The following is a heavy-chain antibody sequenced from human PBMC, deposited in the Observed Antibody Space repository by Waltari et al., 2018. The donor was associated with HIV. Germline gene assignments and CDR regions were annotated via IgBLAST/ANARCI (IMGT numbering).Heavy chain of an antibody. CDR1: GGSITSSSYY. V-gene: IGHV4-39*02. Sequence: QLQLQESGPGLVKPSETLSLTCTVSGGSITSSSYYWGWIRQPPGKGLEWIGNIYYSGSAYDNSSLKRRVTISVDMSKNQFSLKLNCVTAADTAVYYCARDRYYYARTGSPDYWGQGTLVTVSS. CDR3: ARDRYYYARTGSPDY. J-gene: IGHJ4*02. D-gene: IGHD3-22*01. CDR2: IYYSGSA.